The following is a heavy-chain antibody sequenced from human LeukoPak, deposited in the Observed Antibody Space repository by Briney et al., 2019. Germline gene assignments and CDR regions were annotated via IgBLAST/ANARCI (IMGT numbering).Heavy chain of an antibody. Sequence: ASVKVSCKSSGYTFTDYYYIHWVRQAPGQGLEWMGWLNPKSGDTNYAQKFQGRVTVTRDTSISTAYMELSRLRSDDTAVYNCARPSSTDYVWGQGTQVTVSS. CDR3: ARPSSTDYV. CDR2: LNPKSGDT. D-gene: IGHD2-2*01. J-gene: IGHJ4*02. V-gene: IGHV1-2*02. CDR1: GYTFTDYY.